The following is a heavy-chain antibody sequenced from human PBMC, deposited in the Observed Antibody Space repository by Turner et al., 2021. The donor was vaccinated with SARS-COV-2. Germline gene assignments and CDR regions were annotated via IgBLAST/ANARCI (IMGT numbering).Heavy chain of an antibody. Sequence: EVQLVESGGGLVQPGGYLRLSCAASGFTFSSYEMNWVRQAPGKGLEWVSYISSSGSTIYYADSVKGRFTISRDNAKNSLYLQMNSLRAEDTAVYYCASQIHGGYYSNWFDPWGQGTLVTVSS. J-gene: IGHJ5*02. V-gene: IGHV3-48*03. CDR1: GFTFSSYE. D-gene: IGHD3-22*01. CDR3: ASQIHGGYYSNWFDP. CDR2: ISSSGSTI.